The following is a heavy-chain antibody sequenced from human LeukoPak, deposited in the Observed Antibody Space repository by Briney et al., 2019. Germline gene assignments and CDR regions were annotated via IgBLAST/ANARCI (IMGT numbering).Heavy chain of an antibody. D-gene: IGHD3-3*01. V-gene: IGHV3-43*01. CDR3: AKGKNDYWSSPLDS. Sequence: GGSLRLSCAASGLTVDEYTMYWVRQGPAKGLEWVSLISWDGDSTVYGDSVKGRFTISRDNRKNSLYLQMNSLRPEDTALYYCAKGKNDYWSSPLDSWGQGTLVTVSS. CDR2: ISWDGDST. CDR1: GLTVDEYT. J-gene: IGHJ4*02.